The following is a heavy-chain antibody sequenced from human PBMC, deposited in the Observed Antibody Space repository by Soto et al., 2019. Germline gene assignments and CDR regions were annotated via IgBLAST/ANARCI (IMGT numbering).Heavy chain of an antibody. D-gene: IGHD3-10*01. V-gene: IGHV3-30*03. Sequence: GRYLTRHCGGSGVPHIDYRLHGVRQAQGKGMEWVAVISHDGKQTSYADSVKGPFPISKDKYKRTLFLQMHSRRVDDEAVYYCARDGWGSYCYFDRWGSGTRVTVSS. CDR3: ARDGWGSYCYFDR. J-gene: IGHJ2*01. CDR2: ISHDGKQT. CDR1: GVPHIDYR.